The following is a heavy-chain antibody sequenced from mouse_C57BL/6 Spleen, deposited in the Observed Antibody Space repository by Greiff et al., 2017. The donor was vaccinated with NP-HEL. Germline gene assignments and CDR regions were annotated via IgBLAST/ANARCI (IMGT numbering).Heavy chain of an antibody. CDR2: IRNKANGYTT. D-gene: IGHD4-1*01. J-gene: IGHJ4*01. V-gene: IGHV7-3*01. CDR3: AATGTGYAMDY. CDR1: GFTFTDYY. Sequence: EVHLVESGGGLVQPGGSLSLSCAASGFTFTDYYMSWVRQPPGKALEWLGFIRNKANGYTTEYSASVKGRFTISRDNSQSILYLQMNALRAEDSATYYCAATGTGYAMDYWGQGTSVTVSS.